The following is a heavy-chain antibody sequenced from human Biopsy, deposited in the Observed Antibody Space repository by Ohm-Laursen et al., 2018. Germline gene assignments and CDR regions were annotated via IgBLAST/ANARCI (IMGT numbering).Heavy chain of an antibody. CDR2: VYYTGST. D-gene: IGHD3-22*01. CDR1: GDSISSYY. CDR3: ARDRGYYSDRTVPGYFDL. Sequence: TLSLTCTVSGDSISSYYWSWIRQPPGKGMQRIGYVYYTGSTDYNHSLQSRVTISVDTSKNHFSLRLRSVTPADTAIYYCARDRGYYSDRTVPGYFDLWGRGTLVTVSS. J-gene: IGHJ2*01. V-gene: IGHV4-59*01.